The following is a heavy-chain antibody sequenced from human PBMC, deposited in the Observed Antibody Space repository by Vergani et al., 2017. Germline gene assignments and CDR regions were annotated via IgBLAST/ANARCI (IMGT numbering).Heavy chain of an antibody. Sequence: QVQLQESGPGLVKPSETLSLTCTVSGGSISSYYWSWIRQPPGKGLEWIGYIYYSGSTNYNPSLKSRGTISVDTSKNQFSLKLSSGTAADTAVYYCARGGSGYDYYYYYMDGWGKGTTVTVSS. J-gene: IGHJ6*03. V-gene: IGHV4-59*12. CDR1: GGSISSYY. D-gene: IGHD3-22*01. CDR3: ARGGSGYDYYYYYMDG. CDR2: IYYSGST.